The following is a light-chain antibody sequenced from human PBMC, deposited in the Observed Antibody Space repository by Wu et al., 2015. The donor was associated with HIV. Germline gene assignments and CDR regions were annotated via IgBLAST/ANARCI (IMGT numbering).Light chain of an antibody. V-gene: IGKV3-20*01. J-gene: IGKJ5*01. CDR2: GAS. CDR1: QSVSSSY. CDR3: HQYDSA. Sequence: EIVLTQSPGTLSLSPGERATLPCRASQSVSSSYLAWYQQKPGQAPRLLIYGASSRATGIPDRFSGSGSGTDFTLTISRLEPEDFAVYYCHQYDSAFGQGTRLEIK.